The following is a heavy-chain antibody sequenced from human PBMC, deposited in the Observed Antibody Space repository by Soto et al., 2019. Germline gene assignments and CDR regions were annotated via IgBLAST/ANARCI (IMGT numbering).Heavy chain of an antibody. V-gene: IGHV2-5*01. CDR1: GFSLSTSGVG. CDR2: IYWYDDK. D-gene: IGHD1-1*01. J-gene: IGHJ6*02. Sequence: QITLKESGPTLVKPTQTLTLTCTFSGFSLSTSGVGVGWIRQPPGKALEWLALIYWYDDKRYSPSLKSRLTITKDPSKNQVVLTMTNMDPVDTATYYCAHTRYNWNGGLEPADVWGQGTTVTVSS. CDR3: AHTRYNWNGGLEPADV.